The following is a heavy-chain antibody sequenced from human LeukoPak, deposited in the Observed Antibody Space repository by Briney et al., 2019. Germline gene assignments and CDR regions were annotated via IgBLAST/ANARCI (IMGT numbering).Heavy chain of an antibody. CDR2: IYHSGST. Sequence: SETLSLTCTVSGYSISSGYYWGWIRQPPGKGLDWIGSIYHSGSTYYNPSLKSRVTISVDTSKNQFSLKLRSVTAADTAMYYCARDDSGTTSITIFGVASVYYYYYYMDVWGKGTTVTVSS. CDR1: GYSISSGYY. D-gene: IGHD3-3*01. V-gene: IGHV4-38-2*02. CDR3: ARDDSGTTSITIFGVASVYYYYYYMDV. J-gene: IGHJ6*03.